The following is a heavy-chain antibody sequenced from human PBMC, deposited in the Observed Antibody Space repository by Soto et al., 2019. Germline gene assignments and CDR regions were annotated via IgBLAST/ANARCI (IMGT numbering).Heavy chain of an antibody. Sequence: QVQLVESGGGVVQPGRYLRLSCAASGFTFNNYGMHWVRQAPGKGLEWVAVIWYAGTNKYYADSVKGRFTISRDNSKNTLYLQMNSLRAEDTAVYYCARDQAAAPTLDYYFGMDVWGQGTTVTVSS. CDR2: IWYAGTNK. CDR1: GFTFNNYG. D-gene: IGHD6-13*01. J-gene: IGHJ6*02. CDR3: ARDQAAAPTLDYYFGMDV. V-gene: IGHV3-33*01.